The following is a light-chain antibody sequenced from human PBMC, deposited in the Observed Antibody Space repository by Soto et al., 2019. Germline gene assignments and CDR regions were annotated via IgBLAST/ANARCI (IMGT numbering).Light chain of an antibody. J-gene: IGKJ1*01. V-gene: IGKV3-20*01. CDR2: GAS. CDR1: QKIASNC. CDR3: QQYGTSPQT. Sequence: EIVLTQSPGTLSLSPGERASLSCRASQKIASNCLAWYQQKPGQSPRLLIYGASSRATVIPERFSGSGSGTDFTLTISRLEPEDFAVYYWQQYGTSPQTFGQGTRIEIK.